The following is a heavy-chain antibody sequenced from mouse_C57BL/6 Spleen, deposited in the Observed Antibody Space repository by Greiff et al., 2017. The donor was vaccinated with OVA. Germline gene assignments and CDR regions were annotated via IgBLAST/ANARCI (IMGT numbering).Heavy chain of an antibody. CDR1: GFNFKDYY. Sequence: VQLQQSGAELVKPGASVKLSCTASGFNFKDYYMHWVKQRTEQGLEWIGRIDPEDGETKYAPKFQGKATLTADTSSNTAYLQLSSLTSEDTAVFYCARMTTVVATEAMDYWGQGTSVTVSS. CDR3: ARMTTVVATEAMDY. V-gene: IGHV14-2*01. D-gene: IGHD1-1*01. CDR2: IDPEDGET. J-gene: IGHJ4*01.